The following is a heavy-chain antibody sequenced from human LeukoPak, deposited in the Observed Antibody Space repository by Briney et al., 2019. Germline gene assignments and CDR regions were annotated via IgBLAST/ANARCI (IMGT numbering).Heavy chain of an antibody. CDR1: GFTFSSYA. CDR2: ISGSGHST. V-gene: IGHV3-23*01. Sequence: GGSLRLSCVASGFTFSSYAMSWVRQAPGKGLEWVSGISGSGHSTYYADSVKGRFTISRDNSKNTLYLQMNSLRAEDTAVYYCAKDQSPYNYDFWSGYHDYWGQGTLVTVSS. J-gene: IGHJ4*02. D-gene: IGHD3-3*01. CDR3: AKDQSPYNYDFWSGYHDY.